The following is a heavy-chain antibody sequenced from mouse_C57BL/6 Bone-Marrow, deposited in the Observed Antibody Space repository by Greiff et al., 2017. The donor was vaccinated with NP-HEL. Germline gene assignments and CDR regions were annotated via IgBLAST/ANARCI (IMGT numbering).Heavy chain of an antibody. J-gene: IGHJ2*01. CDR3: CFAAYYSNYYFDY. CDR2: INPDSSTI. Sequence: EVKLLESGGGLVQPGGSLKLSCAASGIDFSRYWMSWVRRAPGKGLEWIGEINPDSSTINYAPSLKDKFIISRDNAKNTLYLQMSKVRSEDTALYYCCFAAYYSNYYFDYWGQGTTLTVSS. D-gene: IGHD2-5*01. CDR1: GIDFSRYW. V-gene: IGHV4-1*01.